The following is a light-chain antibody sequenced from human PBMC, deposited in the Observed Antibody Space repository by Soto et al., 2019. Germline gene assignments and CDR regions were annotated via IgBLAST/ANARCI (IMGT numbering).Light chain of an antibody. CDR1: QTVLYSSNNKNH. J-gene: IGKJ2*01. CDR3: QQYYTTPYT. V-gene: IGKV4-1*01. Sequence: DIVMTQSPDSLAVSLGERATINCRSSQTVLYSSNNKNHLAWYQQKPGQPPKLLIYWSSTRESGVPDLFSVSGSGTDFTLTISSLQSEDVSVDYCQQYYTTPYTFGQGTTLEI. CDR2: WSS.